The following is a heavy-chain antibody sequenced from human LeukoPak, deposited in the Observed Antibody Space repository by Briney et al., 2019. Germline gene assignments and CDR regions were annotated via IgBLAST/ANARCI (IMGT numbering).Heavy chain of an antibody. CDR1: GGSFSGYY. V-gene: IGHV4-34*01. CDR2: INHSGST. J-gene: IGHJ6*02. Sequence: PSETLSLTCAVYGGSFSGYYWSWIRQPPGKGLEWIGEINHSGSTNYNPSLKSRVTISVDTSKNQFSLKLSSVTAADTAVYYCARGARPSSVDKGYGSGSNNYYYYGMDVWGQGTTVTVSS. CDR3: ARGARPSSVDKGYGSGSNNYYYYGMDV. D-gene: IGHD3-10*01.